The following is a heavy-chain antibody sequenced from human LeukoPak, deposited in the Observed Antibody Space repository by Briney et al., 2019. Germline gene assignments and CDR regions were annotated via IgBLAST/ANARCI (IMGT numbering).Heavy chain of an antibody. D-gene: IGHD3-22*01. J-gene: IGHJ4*02. Sequence: ASVKVSCKASGGTFSSYAISGGRQAPGQGGEWMSRIIPIFGTANYAPTFQGSVTITTDESTSTAYMELSSLRSDDTAVYYCASVLYYDSSGYYYWGQGTLVTVSS. V-gene: IGHV1-69*05. CDR3: ASVLYYDSSGYYY. CDR1: GGTFSSYA. CDR2: IIPIFGTA.